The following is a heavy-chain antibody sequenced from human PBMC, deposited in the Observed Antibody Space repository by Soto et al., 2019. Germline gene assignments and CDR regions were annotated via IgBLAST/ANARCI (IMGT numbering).Heavy chain of an antibody. CDR3: AISRDTSGASDF. J-gene: IGHJ3*01. CDR2: INPSGGGT. CDR1: GYTFTSYY. Sequence: ASVKVSCKASGYTFTSYYMHWVRQAPGQGLEWMGLINPSGGGTTYAQRFQGRVTMTRDTSTTIVYMDLSSLRSEDTAVYFCAISRDTSGASDFWGQGTMVTVSS. D-gene: IGHD6-25*01. V-gene: IGHV1-46*01.